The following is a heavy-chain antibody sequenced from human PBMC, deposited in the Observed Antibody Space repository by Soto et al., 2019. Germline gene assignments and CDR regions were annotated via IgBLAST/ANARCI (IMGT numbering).Heavy chain of an antibody. J-gene: IGHJ1*01. Sequence: ASVKVSCKASGGTFSSYAISWVRQAPGQGLEWMGGIIPIFGTANYAQKFQGRVTITADESTSTAYMELSSLRSEDTAVYYCARGLIAAADQPTYKSSQHWGQGPLVTVSS. CDR3: ARGLIAAADQPTYKSSQH. CDR1: GGTFSSYA. V-gene: IGHV1-69*13. CDR2: IIPIFGTA. D-gene: IGHD6-13*01.